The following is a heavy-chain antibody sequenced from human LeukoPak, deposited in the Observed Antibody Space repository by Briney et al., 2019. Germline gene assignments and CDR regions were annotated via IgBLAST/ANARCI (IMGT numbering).Heavy chain of an antibody. J-gene: IGHJ4*02. CDR3: AREGSSGWIDY. V-gene: IGHV3-53*01. Sequence: GGSLRLSCAASGFTFSSYSMNWVRQAPGKGLEWVSVIYSGGSTYYADSVKGRFTISRDNSKNTLYLQMNSLRAEDTAVYYCAREGSSGWIDYWGQGTLVTVSS. CDR1: GFTFSSYS. CDR2: IYSGGST. D-gene: IGHD6-19*01.